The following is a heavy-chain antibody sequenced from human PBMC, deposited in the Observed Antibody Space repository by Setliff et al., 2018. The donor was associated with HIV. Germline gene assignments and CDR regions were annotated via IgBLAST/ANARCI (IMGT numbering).Heavy chain of an antibody. CDR3: ARDQSEDAFDI. CDR2: ITSSSNYI. V-gene: IGHV3-21*01. J-gene: IGHJ3*02. CDR1: GFTVSSNE. Sequence: PGGSLRLSCAASGFTVSSNEMSWVRQAPGKGLEWVSSITSSSNYIYYADSVKGRFTISRDNAKNSLYLQMNSLRAEDTAVYYCARDQSEDAFDIWGQGTMVTVSS.